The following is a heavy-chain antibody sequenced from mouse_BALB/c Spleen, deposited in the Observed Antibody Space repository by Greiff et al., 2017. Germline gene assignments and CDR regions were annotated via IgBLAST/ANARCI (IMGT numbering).Heavy chain of an antibody. CDR3: ARGDYGSRNWYFDV. D-gene: IGHD1-1*01. CDR1: GFTFSSYA. J-gene: IGHJ1*01. V-gene: IGHV5-6-5*01. Sequence: EVNVVDSGGGLVKPGGSLKLSCAASGFTFSSYAMSWVRQTPEKRLEWVASISSGGSTYYPASVKGRFTISRENARNILYLQMSSLRSEDTAMYYCARGDYGSRNWYFDVWGAGTTVTVSS. CDR2: ISSGGST.